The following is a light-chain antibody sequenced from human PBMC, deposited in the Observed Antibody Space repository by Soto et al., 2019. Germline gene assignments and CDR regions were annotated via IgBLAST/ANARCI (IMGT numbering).Light chain of an antibody. V-gene: IGKV3-20*01. CDR2: GAS. CDR1: QSVTSSY. CDR3: QQYYSSPRT. J-gene: IGKJ1*01. Sequence: EIVLTQSPGTLSLSPGERATLSCRASQSVTSSYLAWYQQTPGQAPRLLIYGASSRATGIPDRFSGSGSGTDFTITISRLEPEDFAVYYCQQYYSSPRTFGKGTKVEIK.